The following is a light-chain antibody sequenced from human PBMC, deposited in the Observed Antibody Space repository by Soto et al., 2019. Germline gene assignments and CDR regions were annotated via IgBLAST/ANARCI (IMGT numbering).Light chain of an antibody. V-gene: IGLV2-14*01. Sequence: QSALTQPASVSGSPGQSITISCTGTSSDVGGYKHVSWYQYHPGKAPKLMIYEVSNRPSGVSNRFSGSKSGYTASLTISGLQAEDEADYYCNSQRSSGTRVFGTGTKLTVL. CDR3: NSQRSSGTRV. CDR2: EVS. J-gene: IGLJ1*01. CDR1: SSDVGGYKH.